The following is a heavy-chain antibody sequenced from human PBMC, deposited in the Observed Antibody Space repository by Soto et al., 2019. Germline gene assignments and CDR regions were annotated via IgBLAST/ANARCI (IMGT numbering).Heavy chain of an antibody. D-gene: IGHD3-22*01. V-gene: IGHV4-30-4*01. Sequence: SEKLSLTYTVSGGSISSGDYYWCWIRQPPGKGLEWIGYIYYSGSTYYNPSLKSRVTISVDTSKNQFSLKLSSVTAADTAVYYCASYHSSGYYPYYFDSRGQRSPVTVSS. J-gene: IGHJ4*02. CDR2: IYYSGST. CDR1: GGSISSGDYY. CDR3: ASYHSSGYYPYYFDS.